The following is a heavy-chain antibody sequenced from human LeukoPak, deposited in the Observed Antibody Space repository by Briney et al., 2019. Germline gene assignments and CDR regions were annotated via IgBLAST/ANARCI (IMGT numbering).Heavy chain of an antibody. V-gene: IGHV4-39*01. CDR3: ARHPDYGDYAFSDY. J-gene: IGHJ4*02. CDR2: IYYSGST. D-gene: IGHD4-17*01. Sequence: SETLSLTCTVSGGSISSCYWGWIRQPPGKGLEWIGSIYYSGSTYYNPSLKSRVTISVDTSKNQFSLKLSSVTAADTAVYYCARHPDYGDYAFSDYWGQGTLVTVSS. CDR1: GGSISSCY.